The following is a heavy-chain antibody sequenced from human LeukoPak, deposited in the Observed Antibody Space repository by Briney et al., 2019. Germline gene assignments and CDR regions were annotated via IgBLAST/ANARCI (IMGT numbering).Heavy chain of an antibody. Sequence: ASVKVSCKSSGYXLSTYGISWVRQAPGQGLEWMGCISGYNGNTNYAQKLQGRVTMTTDTSTSTAYMELRSLRSDDTAVYYCARRRSEEFDFDCWGQGTPVTVSS. D-gene: IGHD6-19*01. J-gene: IGHJ4*02. CDR3: ARRRSEEFDFDC. CDR1: GYXLSTYG. CDR2: ISGYNGNT. V-gene: IGHV1-18*01.